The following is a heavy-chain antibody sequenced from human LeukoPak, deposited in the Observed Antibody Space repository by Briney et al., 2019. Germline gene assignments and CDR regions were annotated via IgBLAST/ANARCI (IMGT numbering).Heavy chain of an antibody. V-gene: IGHV3-9*01. D-gene: IGHD4-17*01. J-gene: IGHJ4*02. CDR3: AKENDDYQKYFDY. CDR2: ISWNSGSI. CDR1: GFTFDDYA. Sequence: GRSLRLSCAASGFTFDDYAMHWVRQAPGKGLEWVSGISWNSGSIGYADSVKGRFTLSRDNSKKTLYLQMNSLRVEDTAVYFCAKENDDYQKYFDYWGQGTLVTVSS.